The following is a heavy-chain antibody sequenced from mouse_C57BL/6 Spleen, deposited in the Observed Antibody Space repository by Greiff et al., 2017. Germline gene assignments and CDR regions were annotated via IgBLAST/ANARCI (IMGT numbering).Heavy chain of an antibody. D-gene: IGHD2-10*02. Sequence: VQLKESGAELVKPGASVKISCKASGYAFSSYWLNWVKQRPGKGLEWIGQIFPGDGDTNYNGKFKGKVTLTADKSSSTTYIQLSSLTSEDSAVYFCARSYGNPFDYWGQGTTLTVSS. V-gene: IGHV1-80*01. J-gene: IGHJ2*01. CDR2: IFPGDGDT. CDR1: GYAFSSYW. CDR3: ARSYGNPFDY.